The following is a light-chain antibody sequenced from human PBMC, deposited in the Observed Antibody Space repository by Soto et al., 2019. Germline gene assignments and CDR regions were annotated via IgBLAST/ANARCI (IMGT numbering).Light chain of an antibody. V-gene: IGKV3-11*01. CDR3: QQRSNWPPT. CDR2: DAS. CDR1: QSVSSY. Sequence: EIVLTQSPATLSLSPGERATLSCRASQSVSSYLAWYQQKPGQAPRLLIYDASNRATGIPARFSGSGSGTDFTLTISSLAPEDFAVYYCQQRSNWPPTFGRGTKVDIK. J-gene: IGKJ3*01.